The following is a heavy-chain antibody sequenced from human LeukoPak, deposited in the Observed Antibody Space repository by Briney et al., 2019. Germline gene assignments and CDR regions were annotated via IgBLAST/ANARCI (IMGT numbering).Heavy chain of an antibody. CDR1: GFIFSSYA. J-gene: IGHJ4*02. Sequence: GGSLRLSCAASGFIFSSYAMTWVRQAPGKGLEWVSSVSSGVGSTYYADSVKGRFTISRDNSKNTLYLQMNSLRAEDTALYYCAKDVNSSGYYLGFDYWGQGTPVTVSS. V-gene: IGHV3-23*01. D-gene: IGHD3-22*01. CDR2: VSSGVGST. CDR3: AKDVNSSGYYLGFDY.